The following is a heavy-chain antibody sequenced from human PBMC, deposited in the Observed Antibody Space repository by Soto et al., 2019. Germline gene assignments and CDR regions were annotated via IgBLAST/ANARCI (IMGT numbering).Heavy chain of an antibody. D-gene: IGHD6-6*01. CDR2: LYWNDDE. Sequence: GSGPTLVNPTQTLTLTCNFSGFSLSTDGVGVGWIRQPPGKAPEWLALLYWNDDERYSPSLSSRLTISRDTSKTQVVLTVTNMDPVDTATYYCARRRVAARPYYFDYWGPGTLVTVSS. CDR1: GFSLSTDGVG. CDR3: ARRRVAARPYYFDY. J-gene: IGHJ4*02. V-gene: IGHV2-5*01.